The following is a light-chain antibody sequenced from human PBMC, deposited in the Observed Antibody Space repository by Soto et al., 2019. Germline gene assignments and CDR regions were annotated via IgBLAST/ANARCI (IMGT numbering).Light chain of an antibody. V-gene: IGLV2-14*01. CDR3: SSYTSSSTYV. Sequence: SALTQPASVSGSPGQSITISCTGSSSAVGGYNFVSWYQQHPGKAPKLMIYDVSSRPSGVSNRFSGSKSGNTASLTISGLQAEDEADYYCSSYTSSSTYVFGTGTKLTVL. CDR1: SSAVGGYNF. CDR2: DVS. J-gene: IGLJ1*01.